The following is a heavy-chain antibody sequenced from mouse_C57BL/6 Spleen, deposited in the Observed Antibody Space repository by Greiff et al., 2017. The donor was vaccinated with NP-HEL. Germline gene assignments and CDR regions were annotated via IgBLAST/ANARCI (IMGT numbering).Heavy chain of an antibody. J-gene: IGHJ2*01. V-gene: IGHV5-9-1*02. CDR3: TSVYYGSSLFDY. Sequence: EVQLVESGEGLVKPGGSLKLSCAASGFTFSSYAMSWVRQTPEKRLEWVAYISSGGDYIYYADTVKGRFTISRDNARNTLYLQMSSLKSEDTAMYYCTSVYYGSSLFDYWGQGTTLTVSS. D-gene: IGHD1-1*01. CDR2: ISSGGDYI. CDR1: GFTFSSYA.